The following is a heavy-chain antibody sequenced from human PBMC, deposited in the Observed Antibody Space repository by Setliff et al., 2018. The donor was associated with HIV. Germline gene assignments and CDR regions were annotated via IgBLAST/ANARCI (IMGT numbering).Heavy chain of an antibody. Sequence: SETLSLTCAVYGGSFSDYYWSWIRQPPGKGLEWIGEVHHSRRTNYSPSLKSRVAISLDTSKNQFSLKLSSVTAADTAIYYCARELGSFPYYMDVWGKGTTVTVSS. CDR1: GGSFSDYY. D-gene: IGHD3-10*01. CDR2: VHHSRRT. J-gene: IGHJ6*03. CDR3: ARELGSFPYYMDV. V-gene: IGHV4-34*01.